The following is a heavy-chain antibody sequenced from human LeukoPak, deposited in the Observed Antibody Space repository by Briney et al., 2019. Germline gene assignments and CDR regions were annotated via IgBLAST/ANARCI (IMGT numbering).Heavy chain of an antibody. CDR1: GFTFSSYS. J-gene: IGHJ5*02. CDR3: ARDPHDYIGP. Sequence: GGSLRLSCAASGFTFSSYSMNWVRQAPGKGLEWVSSISSSSSYIYYADSVKGRFTISRGNAKNSLYLQMNSLRAEDTAVYYCARDPHDYIGPWGQGTLVTVSS. CDR2: ISSSSSYI. V-gene: IGHV3-21*01. D-gene: IGHD4-11*01.